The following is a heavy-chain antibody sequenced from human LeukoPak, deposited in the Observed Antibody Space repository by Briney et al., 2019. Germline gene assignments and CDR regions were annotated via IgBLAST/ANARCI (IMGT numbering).Heavy chain of an antibody. J-gene: IGHJ3*01. D-gene: IGHD6-6*01. CDR2: INHSGYT. CDR3: ARHEFGSASAAFDS. CDR1: GGSFSGSL. Sequence: SETLSLTCAVYGGSFSGSLWSWIRPPPGKGLEYIGEINHSGYTTYNPSLGSRATIPLDKSNNQFSLNMISVTAADTALYYCARHEFGSASAAFDSWGQGTMVIVSS. V-gene: IGHV4-34*01.